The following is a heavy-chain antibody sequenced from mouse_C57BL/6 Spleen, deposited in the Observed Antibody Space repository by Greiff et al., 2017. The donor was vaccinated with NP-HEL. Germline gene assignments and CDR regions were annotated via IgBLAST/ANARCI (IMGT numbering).Heavy chain of an antibody. V-gene: IGHV5-17*01. CDR2: ISSGSSTI. Sequence: EVKLMESGGGLVKPGGSLKLSCAASGFTFSDYGMHWVRQAPEKGLEWVAYISSGSSTIYYADTVKGRFTISRDNAKNTLFLQMTSLRSEDTAMYYCATNDYGSRRDAMDYWGQGTSVTVSS. CDR3: ATNDYGSRRDAMDY. J-gene: IGHJ4*01. D-gene: IGHD1-1*01. CDR1: GFTFSDYG.